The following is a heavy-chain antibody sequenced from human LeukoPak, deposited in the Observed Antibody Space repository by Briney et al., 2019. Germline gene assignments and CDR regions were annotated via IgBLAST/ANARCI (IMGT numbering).Heavy chain of an antibody. V-gene: IGHV3-21*01. Sequence: PGRSLRLSCAASGFTFSSYSMTWVRQAPGKGLEWVSSISSSSSYIYYADSVKGRFTISRDNAKNSLYLQMNSLRAEDTAVYYCARAGYYDSSGYYSDFDYWGQGTLVTVSS. CDR1: GFTFSSYS. D-gene: IGHD3-22*01. CDR3: ARAGYYDSSGYYSDFDY. CDR2: ISSSSSYI. J-gene: IGHJ4*02.